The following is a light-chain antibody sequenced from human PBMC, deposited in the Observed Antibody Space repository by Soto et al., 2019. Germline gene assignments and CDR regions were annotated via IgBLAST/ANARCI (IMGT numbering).Light chain of an antibody. V-gene: IGLV2-14*01. CDR3: SSYTSSSTL. Sequence: QSALTQPASVSGSPGQSITISCTGTSSDVGGYNYVSWYQQHPGKAPKLMIYEVSNRPSGVSNRFSGSKSGNTASLTISGLQPEDEDDYYCSSYTSSSTLFGTGTKVTVL. CDR1: SSDVGGYNY. J-gene: IGLJ1*01. CDR2: EVS.